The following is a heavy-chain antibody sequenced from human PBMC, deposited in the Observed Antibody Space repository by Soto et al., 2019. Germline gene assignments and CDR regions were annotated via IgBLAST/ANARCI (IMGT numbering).Heavy chain of an antibody. D-gene: IGHD3-10*01. CDR2: IYPGDSDT. CDR1: GYSFAVYW. V-gene: IGHV5-51*01. J-gene: IGHJ3*01. CDR3: ARLPGVRGVFDGFNV. Sequence: GESLKISCKGSGYSFAVYWIGWVRQMPGKGLDWMGVIYPGDSDTRYSPSLHGQVTISADKSISTAYLQWSSLKASDTAMYFCARLPGVRGVFDGFNVWGQGTMVTVSS.